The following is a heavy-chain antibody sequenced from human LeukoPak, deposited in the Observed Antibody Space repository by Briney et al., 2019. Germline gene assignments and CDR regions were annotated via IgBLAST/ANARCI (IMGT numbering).Heavy chain of an antibody. CDR3: ARGRLEDTSSWFDP. Sequence: SVKVSCTASGGTFSSHAINWARQAPGQGLEWMGRIIPILGMGNHAQKFQGRVTITADKFTSTAYMELSSLRSEDTAIYYCARGRLEDTSSWFDPWGQGTLVTVSS. V-gene: IGHV1-69*04. D-gene: IGHD2-15*01. CDR1: GGTFSSHA. J-gene: IGHJ5*02. CDR2: IIPILGMG.